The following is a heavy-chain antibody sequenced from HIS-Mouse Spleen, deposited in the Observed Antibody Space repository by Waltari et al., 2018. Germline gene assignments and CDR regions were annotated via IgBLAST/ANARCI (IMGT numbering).Heavy chain of an antibody. D-gene: IGHD3-10*01. CDR2: ISYDGSNK. Sequence: QVQLVESGGVVVQPGRSLRLSCAAAGFPCSRYAMHWVRQAPGKGLEWVAVISYDGSNKYYADSVKCRFTISRDNSKNTLYLQMNSLRAEDTAVYYCAREGDLWGQGTLVTVSS. J-gene: IGHJ4*02. CDR3: AREGDL. CDR1: GFPCSRYA. V-gene: IGHV3-30-3*01.